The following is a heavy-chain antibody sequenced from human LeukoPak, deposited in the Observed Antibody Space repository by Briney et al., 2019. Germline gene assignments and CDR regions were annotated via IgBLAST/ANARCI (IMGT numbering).Heavy chain of an antibody. D-gene: IGHD2-8*01. CDR1: GGTFSSYA. CDR2: IIPIFGTA. CDR3: ALSGGYCTNGVCPTDAFGI. V-gene: IGHV1-69*05. Sequence: SVKVSCKASGGTFSSYAISWVRQAPGQGLEWMGGIIPIFGTANYAQKFQGRVTITTDESTSTAYMELSSLRSEGTAVYYCALSGGYCTNGVCPTDAFGIWGQGTMVTVSS. J-gene: IGHJ3*02.